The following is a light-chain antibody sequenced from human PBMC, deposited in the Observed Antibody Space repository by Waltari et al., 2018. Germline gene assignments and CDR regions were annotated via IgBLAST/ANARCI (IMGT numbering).Light chain of an antibody. J-gene: IGKJ1*01. Sequence: DVVMTQSPASPTVSLGERATSTCTSSQSLLYSSNNKNHLAWYQQRPGQPPKLLIYWASTRESGVPDRFSGSGSGTDFTLTISSLQAEDVAVYYCQQYYSRPRTFGQGTKVEIK. CDR3: QQYYSRPRT. V-gene: IGKV4-1*01. CDR1: QSLLYSSNNKNH. CDR2: WAS.